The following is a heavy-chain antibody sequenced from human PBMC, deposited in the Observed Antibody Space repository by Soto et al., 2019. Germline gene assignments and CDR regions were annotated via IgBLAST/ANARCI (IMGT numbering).Heavy chain of an antibody. J-gene: IGHJ6*02. CDR3: ARGVVRGSGWYLQTYYYYYGMDV. CDR2: IYYSGST. Sequence: SETLSLTCTVSGGSISSYYWSWIRQPPGRGLEWIGYIYYSGSTNYNPSLKSRVTISVDTSKNQFSLELSSVTAADTAVYYCARGVVRGSGWYLQTYYYYYGMDVWGQGTTVTVSS. V-gene: IGHV4-59*01. CDR1: GGSISSYY. D-gene: IGHD6-19*01.